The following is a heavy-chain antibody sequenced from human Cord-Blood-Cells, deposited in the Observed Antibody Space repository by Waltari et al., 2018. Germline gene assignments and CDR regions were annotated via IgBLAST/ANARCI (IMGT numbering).Heavy chain of an antibody. D-gene: IGHD6-6*01. V-gene: IGHV3-9*01. Sequence: EVQLVEYGGGLVQPGRSLRLSCAASGFTFADYDMHWVRHAPGKGLEWVAGISWNSGSRGYSDSVKGRFTISRDNAKNSLYLQMNSLRAEDTALYYCAKDMVEYSSSSFDYWGQGTLVTVSS. J-gene: IGHJ4*02. CDR3: AKDMVEYSSSSFDY. CDR2: ISWNSGSR. CDR1: GFTFADYD.